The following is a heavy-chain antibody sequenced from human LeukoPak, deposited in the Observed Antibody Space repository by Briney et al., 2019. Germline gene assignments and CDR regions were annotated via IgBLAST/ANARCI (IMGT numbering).Heavy chain of an antibody. CDR1: GFTFSSYA. D-gene: IGHD5-18*01. Sequence: GGSLRLSCAASGFTFSSYAMHWVRQAPGKGLEWVAVISYDGSNKYYADSVKGRFTISRDHSKNTLYLQMNSLRAEDTAVYYCARTQNTAMAEFDYWGQGTLVTVSS. CDR2: ISYDGSNK. V-gene: IGHV3-30-3*01. J-gene: IGHJ4*02. CDR3: ARTQNTAMAEFDY.